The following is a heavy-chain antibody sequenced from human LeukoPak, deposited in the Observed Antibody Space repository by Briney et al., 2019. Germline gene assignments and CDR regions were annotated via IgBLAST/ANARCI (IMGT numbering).Heavy chain of an antibody. V-gene: IGHV3-30-3*01. J-gene: IGHJ4*02. D-gene: IGHD3-10*01. CDR3: ARNYGSGSYQYYFDY. CDR2: ISYDGSNK. Sequence: GGSLRLACAASGFTFSSYAMHWVRQAPGKGLEWVALISYDGSNKYYADSVKGRFTISRDNSKNTLYLQMNSLRAEDTAVYYCARNYGSGSYQYYFDYWGQGTLVTVSS. CDR1: GFTFSSYA.